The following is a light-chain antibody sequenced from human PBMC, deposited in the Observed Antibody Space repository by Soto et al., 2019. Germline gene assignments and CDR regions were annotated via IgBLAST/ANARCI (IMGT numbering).Light chain of an antibody. J-gene: IGKJ1*01. CDR3: QQYYTWPRGT. CDR2: GAS. V-gene: IGKV3-15*01. CDR1: QSVISN. Sequence: EIVMTQSPATLSVSPGERATLSCRASQSVISNLDWYQQKVGHTPRLLIYGASTRVTGIPARFSGSGSGTEFTLTISRLQSEDFAVYYCQQYYTWPRGTFGQGTKVEI.